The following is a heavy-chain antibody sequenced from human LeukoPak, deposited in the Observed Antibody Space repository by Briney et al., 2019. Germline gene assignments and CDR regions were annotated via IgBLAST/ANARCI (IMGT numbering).Heavy chain of an antibody. V-gene: IGHV3-7*01. Sequence: GGSLRLFCAASGFTFSDYWMRWVRQAPGKGLEWVANIKQDGREKYYVDSVKGRFSISRDNARNSVYLQMNSLRAEDTAVYYCARDIHRYYGDYWGQGALVIVSS. CDR1: GFTFSDYW. CDR2: IKQDGREK. D-gene: IGHD3-3*01. J-gene: IGHJ4*02. CDR3: ARDIHRYYGDY.